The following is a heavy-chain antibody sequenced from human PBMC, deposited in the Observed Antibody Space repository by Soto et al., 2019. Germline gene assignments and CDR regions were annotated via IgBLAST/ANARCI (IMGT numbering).Heavy chain of an antibody. V-gene: IGHV3-23*01. CDR1: GFTFSDYG. CDR2: LSGSGGET. D-gene: IGHD4-17*01. Sequence: EMQLLESGGGLVQPGGSLRLSCAASGFTFSDYGMAWVRQAPGKGLEWVSALSGSGGETYYADSVKGRFTVSRDNSRNTLXLQLNSLRGEDTAIYYCAKDFLQDGGEDDSCGMDVWGQGTTVTVSS. CDR3: AKDFLQDGGEDDSCGMDV. J-gene: IGHJ6*02.